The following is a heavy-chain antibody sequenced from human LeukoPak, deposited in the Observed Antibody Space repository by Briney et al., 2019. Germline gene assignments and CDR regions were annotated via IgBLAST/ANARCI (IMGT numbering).Heavy chain of an antibody. CDR2: ISYDGSNK. CDR1: GFTFSSYG. V-gene: IGHV3-30*18. J-gene: IGHJ3*02. D-gene: IGHD2-15*01. CDR3: AKGGPEWRAYSGGAFDI. Sequence: GRSLRLSCAASGFTFSSYGMHWVRQAPGKGLEWVAVISYDGSNKYYADSVKGRFTISRDNSKNTLYLQLNRLRAEDTAVYYCAKGGPEWRAYSGGAFDIWGQGTMVTVSS.